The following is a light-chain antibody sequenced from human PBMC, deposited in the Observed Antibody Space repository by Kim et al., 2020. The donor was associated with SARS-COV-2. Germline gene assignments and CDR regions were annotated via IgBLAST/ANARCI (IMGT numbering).Light chain of an antibody. CDR3: QHCEHSSGT. V-gene: IGKV1-5*03. CDR1: QDISGTW. CDR2: QAS. J-gene: IGKJ1*01. Sequence: SVGDRVTITCRASQDISGTWLAWYQQEPGKAPRLLIYQASYLGGGVPSRFSGSGSGTEFTLTISSLQPDDLATYYCQHCEHSSGTFGQGTKVDIK.